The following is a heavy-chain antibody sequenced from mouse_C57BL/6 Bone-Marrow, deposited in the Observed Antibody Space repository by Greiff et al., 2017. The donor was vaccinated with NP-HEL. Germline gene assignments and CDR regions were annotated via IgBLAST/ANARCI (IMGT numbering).Heavy chain of an antibody. J-gene: IGHJ4*01. CDR1: EYEFPSHD. V-gene: IGHV5-2*01. Sequence: EVKVVESGGGLVQPGESLKLSCESNEYEFPSHDMSWVRKTPEKRLELVAAINSDGGSTYYPDTMERRFIISRDNTKKTLYLQMSSLRSEDTALYYCARHSSGYVYYYAMDYWGQGTSVTVSS. D-gene: IGHD3-2*02. CDR2: INSDGGST. CDR3: ARHSSGYVYYYAMDY.